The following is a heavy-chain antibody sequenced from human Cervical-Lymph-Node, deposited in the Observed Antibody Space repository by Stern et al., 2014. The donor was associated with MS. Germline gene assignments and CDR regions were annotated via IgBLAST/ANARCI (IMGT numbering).Heavy chain of an antibody. J-gene: IGHJ4*02. D-gene: IGHD3-22*01. Sequence: QVTLKESGPALVKPTQTLTLTCTFSGFSLSTSGMCVSWIRQPPGKALEWLALIDWDDDKYYSPSLKNRLTISKDTSKNQVVLTMPNMDPVDTATYYCARIGSGYYYAFDYGGQGTLDTVPS. CDR3: ARIGSGYYYAFDY. CDR1: GFSLSTSGMC. CDR2: IDWDDDK. V-gene: IGHV2-70*01.